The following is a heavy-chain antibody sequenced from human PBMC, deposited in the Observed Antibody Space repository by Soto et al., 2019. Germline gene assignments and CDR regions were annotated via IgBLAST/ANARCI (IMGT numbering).Heavy chain of an antibody. V-gene: IGHV2-5*02. D-gene: IGHD2-15*01. J-gene: IGHJ6*02. CDR2: IYWDEDK. CDR3: AYLPCSGGSCYWFSFSGMDV. Sequence: QITLKESGPTLVKPTQTLTLTCTFSGFSLSTSGVGVAWIRQPPGKALEWLALIYWDEDKSYRPSLESRLNITKDPTTTHVVLTTTNMDSLDTATYYCAYLPCSGGSCYWFSFSGMDVWGQGTTVTVSS. CDR1: GFSLSTSGVG.